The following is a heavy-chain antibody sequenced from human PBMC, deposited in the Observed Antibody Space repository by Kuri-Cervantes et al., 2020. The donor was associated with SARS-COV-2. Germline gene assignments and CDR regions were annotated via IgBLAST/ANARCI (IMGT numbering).Heavy chain of an antibody. V-gene: IGHV1-69*04. Sequence: SVKVSCKASGGTFSSYAISWVRQAPGQGLEWMGRIIPILGTANYAQKFQGRVTITADKSTSTAYMEPSSLRSEDTAVYYCAGVGYCSSTSCYAFDYWGQGTLVTVSS. CDR2: IIPILGTA. D-gene: IGHD2-2*01. CDR3: AGVGYCSSTSCYAFDY. CDR1: GGTFSSYA. J-gene: IGHJ4*02.